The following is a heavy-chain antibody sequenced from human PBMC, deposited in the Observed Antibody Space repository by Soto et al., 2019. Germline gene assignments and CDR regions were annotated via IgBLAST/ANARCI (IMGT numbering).Heavy chain of an antibody. CDR1: GLAFSNSA. J-gene: IGHJ4*02. D-gene: IGHD2-15*01. V-gene: IGHV1-69*06. CDR3: AKSRWCQYCRGGICYADFDF. CDR2: LTPMLGTT. Sequence: QLVQSGAEVKKPGSSVKVSCKASGLAFSNSAINWVRQAPGQGLEWMGGLTPMLGTTNYAQKLQGRVTINADKSTSTAYMDLSSLTSEDTAVYYCAKSRWCQYCRGGICYADFDFWGQGTLVTVSS.